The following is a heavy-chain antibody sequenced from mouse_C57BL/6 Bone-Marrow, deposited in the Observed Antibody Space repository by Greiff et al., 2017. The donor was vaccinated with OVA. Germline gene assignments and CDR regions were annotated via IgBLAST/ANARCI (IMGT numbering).Heavy chain of an antibody. D-gene: IGHD2-5*01. J-gene: IGHJ2*01. CDR3: ATPYSNYLHYFDY. CDR2: IYPGDGDT. CDR1: GYAFSSYW. Sequence: VQLQESGAELVKPGASVKISCKASGYAFSSYWMNWVKQRPGKGLEWIGQIYPGDGDTNYNGKFKGKATLTADKSSSTAYMQLSSLTSEDSAVYFCATPYSNYLHYFDYGGQGTTLTVSS. V-gene: IGHV1-80*01.